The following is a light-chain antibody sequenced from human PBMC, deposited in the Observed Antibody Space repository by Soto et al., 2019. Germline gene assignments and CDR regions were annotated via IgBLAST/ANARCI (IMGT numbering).Light chain of an antibody. CDR3: AAWYDSRNGVV. CDR1: SSNIGSHT. V-gene: IGLV1-44*01. Sequence: QSVLTQPPSASGTPGQTIAISCSGGSSNIGSHTVNWYQQLPGTAPRLLIYSNTQRPSGVPDRFSGSKSGTSASLAISGLQSEYEGDYYCAAWYDSRNGVVFGGGTKVTVL. J-gene: IGLJ2*01. CDR2: SNT.